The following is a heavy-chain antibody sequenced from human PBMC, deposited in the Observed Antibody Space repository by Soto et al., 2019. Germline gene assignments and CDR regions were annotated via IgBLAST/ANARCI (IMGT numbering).Heavy chain of an antibody. CDR3: ARLRGSQWQTDY. Sequence: SESLSLTCTVSSASINNYYWGWIRLTPGKGLEWIAYMYYSGSPSGTPYYNPSLKSRVTISVDMSMNQFSLKVTSVTVADTAVYYCARLRGSQWQTDYWGQGTLVTVSS. CDR1: SASINNYY. D-gene: IGHD1-26*01. CDR2: MYYSGSP. V-gene: IGHV4-59*01. J-gene: IGHJ4*02.